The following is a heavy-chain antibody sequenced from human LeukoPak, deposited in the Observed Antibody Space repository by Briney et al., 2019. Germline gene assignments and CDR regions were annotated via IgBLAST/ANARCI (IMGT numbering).Heavy chain of an antibody. CDR1: GFTFNTFT. CDR3: ARVIYYYYYMDV. CDR2: IYSGGST. Sequence: GGSLRLSCAASGFTFNTFTMHWVRQAPGKGLEWVSVIYSGGSTYYADSVKGRFTISRDNSKNTLYLQMNSLRAEDTAVYYCARVIYYYYYMDVWGKGTTVTISS. D-gene: IGHD3-22*01. V-gene: IGHV3-53*01. J-gene: IGHJ6*03.